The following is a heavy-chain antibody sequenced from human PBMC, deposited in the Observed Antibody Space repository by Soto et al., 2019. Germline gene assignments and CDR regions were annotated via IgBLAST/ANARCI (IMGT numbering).Heavy chain of an antibody. V-gene: IGHV1-18*04. CDR2: ISAYNGNT. J-gene: IGHJ4*02. CDR3: ARSNRLVPAVHTITMVRGVTSY. Sequence: QVQLVQSGAEVKKPGASVKVSCKASGYTFTSYGISWVRQAPGQGLEWMGWISAYNGNTNYAQKLQGRVTMTTDTSTSTAYKELRSLRSDDTAVYYCARSNRLVPAVHTITMVRGVTSYWGQGTLVTVSS. CDR1: GYTFTSYG. D-gene: IGHD3-10*01.